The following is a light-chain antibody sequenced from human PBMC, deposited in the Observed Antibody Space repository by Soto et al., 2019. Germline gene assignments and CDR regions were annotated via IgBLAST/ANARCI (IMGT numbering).Light chain of an antibody. V-gene: IGKV1-33*01. CDR3: QQYDNRPLT. CDR2: DAS. Sequence: SQKTHSPSSLSASVKNIVIIVLPARQDISNYLNWYQQKPGQAPKLLIYDASNLETGVPSRFSGSGSGTDFTFTISSLQSEDIATYYCQQYDNRPLTFGRGTQVDIK. J-gene: IGKJ4*01. CDR1: QDISNY.